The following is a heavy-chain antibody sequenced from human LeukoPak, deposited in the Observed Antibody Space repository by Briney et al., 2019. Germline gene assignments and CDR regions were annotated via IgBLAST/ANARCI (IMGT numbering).Heavy chain of an antibody. CDR1: GFSLSTSGVG. CDR3: AHVRNYGEIDY. CDR2: IYWDDDK. J-gene: IGHJ4*02. Sequence: SGPTLVKPTQTLTLTCTFSGFSLSTSGVGVGWIRQPPGKALEWPALIYWDDDKRYSPSLKSRLTITKDTSKNQVVLTMTNMDPVDTATYFCAHVRNYGEIDYWGQGTLVTVSS. D-gene: IGHD4-17*01. V-gene: IGHV2-5*02.